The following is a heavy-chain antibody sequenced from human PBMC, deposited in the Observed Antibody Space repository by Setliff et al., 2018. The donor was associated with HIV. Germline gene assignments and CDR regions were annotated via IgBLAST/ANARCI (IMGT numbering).Heavy chain of an antibody. CDR3: ARHFGISYRSPFDP. V-gene: IGHV5-51*01. CDR1: GYVFTNYW. J-gene: IGHJ5*02. CDR2: ISPDDSDT. Sequence: PGESLKISCKSSGYVFTNYWIGWVRQMPGKGLEWMGIISPDDSDTRYSPSFQGQVTISVDKSTSTAYLQWSSLKASDSATYYCARHFGISYRSPFDPWGQGTLVTVSS. D-gene: IGHD3-3*01.